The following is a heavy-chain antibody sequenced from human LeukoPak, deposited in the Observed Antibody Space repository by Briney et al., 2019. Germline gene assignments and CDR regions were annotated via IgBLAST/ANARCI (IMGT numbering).Heavy chain of an antibody. D-gene: IGHD3-22*01. CDR3: ARLGLYYYDRKSAFDI. CDR2: IYYSGST. Sequence: KTSETLSLTCAVYGGSFSGYYWSWIRQPPGKGLEWIGYIYYSGSTNYNPSLKSRVTISVDTSKNQFSLKLSSVTAADTAVYYCARLGLYYYDRKSAFDIWGQGTMVTVSS. J-gene: IGHJ3*02. CDR1: GGSFSGYY. V-gene: IGHV4-59*08.